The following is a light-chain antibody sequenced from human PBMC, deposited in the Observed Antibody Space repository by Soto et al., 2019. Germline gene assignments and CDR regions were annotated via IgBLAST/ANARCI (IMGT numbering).Light chain of an antibody. Sequence: QSALTQPASVSGSPGQSITISCTGTSSDVGGYNYVSWYQQHPGKAPKLMIFHVSNRPSGVSNRFSGSKSGNTASLTISGLQAEEAADYYCSSYTSSSTLYVFGTGTKLTVL. CDR2: HVS. V-gene: IGLV2-14*01. CDR1: SSDVGGYNY. J-gene: IGLJ1*01. CDR3: SSYTSSSTLYV.